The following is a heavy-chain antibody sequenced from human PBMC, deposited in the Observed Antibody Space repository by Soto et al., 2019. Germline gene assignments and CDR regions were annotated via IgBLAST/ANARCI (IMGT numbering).Heavy chain of an antibody. D-gene: IGHD5-12*01. CDR1: SYTFTNYG. CDR2: ISVYSGNT. CDR3: ARVANVATTSGFDY. V-gene: IGHV1-18*01. Sequence: QVQLVQSGAEVKKPGASVKVSCKASSYTFTNYGITWVRQAPGQGLEWMGWISVYSGNTDYPQKLQGRVTLTRDTSTTTAYMEVRGLRSDDTAVYYCARVANVATTSGFDYWGQGTLVTVSS. J-gene: IGHJ4*02.